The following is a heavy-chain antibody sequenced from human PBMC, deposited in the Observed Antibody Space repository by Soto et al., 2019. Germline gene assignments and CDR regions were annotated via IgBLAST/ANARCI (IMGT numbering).Heavy chain of an antibody. J-gene: IGHJ4*02. CDR1: GFTFSSYS. V-gene: IGHV3-21*01. CDR2: ISSSSSYI. D-gene: IGHD2-2*01. CDR3: ARDLRYCSSTSCY. Sequence: EVQLVESGGGLVKPGGSLRLSCAASGFTFSSYSMNWVRQAPGEGLEWVSSISSSSSYIYYADSVKGRFTISRDNAKNSLYLQMNSLRAEDTAVYYCARDLRYCSSTSCYWGQGTLVTVSS.